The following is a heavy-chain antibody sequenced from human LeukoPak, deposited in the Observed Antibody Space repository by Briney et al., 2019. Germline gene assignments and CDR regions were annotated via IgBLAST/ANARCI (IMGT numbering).Heavy chain of an antibody. CDR3: ARLGIETPYSYYYMDV. Sequence: PSETLSLTCTVSGGSISSYYWSWIRQPPGKGLEWIGYIYYSGSTNYNPSLKSRVTISIDTPKNQFSLKLSSVTAADTAVYYCARLGIETPYSYYYMDVWGKGTTVTISS. D-gene: IGHD5-24*01. V-gene: IGHV4-59*12. J-gene: IGHJ6*03. CDR2: IYYSGST. CDR1: GGSISSYY.